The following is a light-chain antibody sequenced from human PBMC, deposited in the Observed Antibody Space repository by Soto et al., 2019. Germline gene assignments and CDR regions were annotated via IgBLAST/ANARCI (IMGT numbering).Light chain of an antibody. Sequence: EIVMTQSPATLSVSPGERATLSCRASQSVSSNLAWYQQKPGQAPRLLIYGVSTRATGIPARFSGSGSGTAFTLTIRSLQSEDFAVYYCQQYNNWPPYTFRQGTKLEIK. CDR3: QQYNNWPPYT. CDR1: QSVSSN. CDR2: GVS. J-gene: IGKJ2*01. V-gene: IGKV3-15*01.